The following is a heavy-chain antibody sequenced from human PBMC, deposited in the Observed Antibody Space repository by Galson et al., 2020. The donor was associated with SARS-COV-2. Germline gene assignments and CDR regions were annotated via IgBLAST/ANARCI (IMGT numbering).Heavy chain of an antibody. CDR2: IFYSGRT. D-gene: IGHD6-19*01. V-gene: IGHV4-39*07. Sequence: SETLSLTCTVSGGSISSSSYYWGWIRQPPGKGLAWIGSIFYSGRTYYNPSLKSRVTISVDTSKNQFSLKLSSVTAADTAVYYCARKEGRQTETGIAVAGTGGGLDYWGQGTLVTVSS. J-gene: IGHJ4*02. CDR1: GGSISSSSYY. CDR3: ARKEGRQTETGIAVAGTGGGLDY.